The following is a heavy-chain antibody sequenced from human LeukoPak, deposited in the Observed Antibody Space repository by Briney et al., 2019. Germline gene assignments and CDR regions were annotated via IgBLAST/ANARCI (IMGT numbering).Heavy chain of an antibody. Sequence: KSGGSLRLSCTASGFTFSGYSMNWIRQAPGKGLEWVSSFGTRSTSIYHAGSVKGRFAISRDNAKNSLYLQMNRLRAEDTAVYYCAREVSEGFDFWGQGTLVTVSS. J-gene: IGHJ4*02. CDR2: FGTRSTSI. CDR1: GFTFSGYS. V-gene: IGHV3-21*01. CDR3: AREVSEGFDF. D-gene: IGHD3-22*01.